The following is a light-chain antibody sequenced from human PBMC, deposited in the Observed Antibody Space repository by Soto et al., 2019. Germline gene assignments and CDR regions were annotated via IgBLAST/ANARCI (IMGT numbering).Light chain of an antibody. CDR1: QSVSSD. CDR3: QQYNNWPRT. CDR2: DAF. J-gene: IGKJ4*01. V-gene: IGKV3-15*01. Sequence: ERVMTQAPATLSVSPGERATLSCRASQSVSSDFAWYQQKPGQGPRLLIYDAFNRATGVPARFSGSGSGTEFTLTISSLQSEDFAVYYCQQYNNWPRTFGGGTKVEIK.